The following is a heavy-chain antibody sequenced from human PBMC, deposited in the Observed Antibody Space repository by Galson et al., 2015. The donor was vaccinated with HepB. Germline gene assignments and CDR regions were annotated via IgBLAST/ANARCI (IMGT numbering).Heavy chain of an antibody. CDR1: GFTFSSYW. V-gene: IGHV3-74*01. D-gene: IGHD5-12*01. J-gene: IGHJ4*02. CDR2: INTDGSST. CDR3: ARDLVSGYIPLGY. Sequence: SLRLSCAASGFTFSSYWMHWVRQVPGKGLMWVSRINTDGSSTNYADSVKGRFTISRDNAKNTLYLQMNSLRAEDTAIYYCARDLVSGYIPLGYWGQGTLVTVSS.